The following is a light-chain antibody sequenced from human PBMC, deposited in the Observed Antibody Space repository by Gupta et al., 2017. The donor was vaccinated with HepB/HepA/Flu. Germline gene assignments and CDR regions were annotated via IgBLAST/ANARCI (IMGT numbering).Light chain of an antibody. Sequence: DIVLTQSPRTLSVSPGERATLSCRASQSFTSGYLAWDQQKPGQAPRLLIYGASSRATDIPDRFSGSGSGTDFTLTISRLEPEDFAVYYCQHYDYSIPLSFGGGTKVEMK. CDR2: GAS. J-gene: IGKJ4*01. V-gene: IGKV3-20*01. CDR3: QHYDYSIPLS. CDR1: QSFTSGY.